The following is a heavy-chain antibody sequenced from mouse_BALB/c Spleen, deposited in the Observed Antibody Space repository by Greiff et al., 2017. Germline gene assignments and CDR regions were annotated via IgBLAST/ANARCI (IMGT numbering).Heavy chain of an antibody. CDR2: IYPGGGYT. J-gene: IGHJ2*01. CDR3: ASRDYYGHFDY. V-gene: IGHV1-63*02. CDR1: GYTFTNYW. Sequence: VQLQQSGAELVRPGTSVKISCTASGYTFTNYWLGWVKQRPGHGLEWIGDIYPGGGYTNYNEKFKGKATLTADTSSSTAYMQLSSLTSEDSAVYFCASRDYYGHFDYWGQGTALTVSS. D-gene: IGHD1-1*01.